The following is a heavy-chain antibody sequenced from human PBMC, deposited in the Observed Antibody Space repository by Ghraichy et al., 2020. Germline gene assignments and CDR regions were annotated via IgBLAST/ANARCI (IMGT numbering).Heavy chain of an antibody. V-gene: IGHV3-11*01. Sequence: GGSLRLSCAASGFTFSDYYMSWIRQAPGKGLEWVSYISSSGSTIYYADSVKGRFTISRDNAKNSLYLQMNSLRAEDTAVYYCARVAIVVVITPDAFDIWGQGTMVTVSS. CDR1: GFTFSDYY. J-gene: IGHJ3*02. CDR3: ARVAIVVVITPDAFDI. CDR2: ISSSGSTI. D-gene: IGHD3-22*01.